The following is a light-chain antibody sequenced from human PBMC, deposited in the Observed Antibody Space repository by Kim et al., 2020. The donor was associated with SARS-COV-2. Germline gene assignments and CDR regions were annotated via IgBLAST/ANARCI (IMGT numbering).Light chain of an antibody. Sequence: ASVGDRVTITCRASQNISTYLNWYQQKPGKAPMLLIYNASNLESGVPSRFSGSGSVTDFTLTISSLQPEDFATYYCQQYYNAPFTFGQGTKVDIK. V-gene: IGKV1-39*01. J-gene: IGKJ1*01. CDR1: QNISTY. CDR3: QQYYNAPFT. CDR2: NAS.